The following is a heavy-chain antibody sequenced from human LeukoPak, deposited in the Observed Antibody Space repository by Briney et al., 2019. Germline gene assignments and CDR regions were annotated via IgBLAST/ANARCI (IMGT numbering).Heavy chain of an antibody. D-gene: IGHD3-22*01. J-gene: IGHJ4*02. CDR1: GFTFSSYW. CDR3: ARAHYYDSSGYPLDY. CDR2: IKQDGSEK. Sequence: PGGSLRLSCAASGFTFSSYWMSWVRQAPGKGLEWVANIKQDGSEKYYVDSVKGRFTISRDNAKNSLYLQMNSLRAEDTAVYYCARAHYYDSSGYPLDYWGQGTLVTVSS. V-gene: IGHV3-7*03.